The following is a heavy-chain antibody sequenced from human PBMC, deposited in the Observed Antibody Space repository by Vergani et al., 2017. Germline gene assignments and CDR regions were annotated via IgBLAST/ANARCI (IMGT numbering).Heavy chain of an antibody. CDR2: INPNSGGT. D-gene: IGHD6-19*01. V-gene: IGHV1-2*02. Sequence: QVQLVQSGAEVKKPGASVKVSRKASGYTFTGYYMHWVRQAPGQGLEWMGWINPNSGGTNYAQKFQGRVTMTRDTSISTAYMELSRLRSDDTAVYYCARGGQEAAVSSGWYWGWDYYYYYGMDVWGQGTTVTVSS. CDR1: GYTFTGYY. J-gene: IGHJ6*02. CDR3: ARGGQEAAVSSGWYWGWDYYYYYGMDV.